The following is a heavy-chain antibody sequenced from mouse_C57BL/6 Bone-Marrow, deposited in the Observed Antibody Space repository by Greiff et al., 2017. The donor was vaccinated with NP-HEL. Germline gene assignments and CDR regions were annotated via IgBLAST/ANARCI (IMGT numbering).Heavy chain of an antibody. J-gene: IGHJ2*01. CDR1: GFSFNTYA. D-gene: IGHD1-1*01. Sequence: EVQGVESGGGLVQPKGSLKLSCAASGFSFNTYAMNWVRQAPGKGLEWVARIRSKSNNYATYYADSVKDRFTISRDDSESMLYLQMNNLKTEDTAMYYCVRQGYYGSESPYFDYWGQGTTLTVSS. CDR3: VRQGYYGSESPYFDY. V-gene: IGHV10-1*01. CDR2: IRSKSNNYAT.